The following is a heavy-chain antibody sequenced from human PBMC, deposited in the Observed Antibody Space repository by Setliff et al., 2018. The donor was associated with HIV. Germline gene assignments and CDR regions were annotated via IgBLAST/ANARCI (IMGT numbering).Heavy chain of an antibody. CDR3: ARARAYYDILTGYYGGAFDI. Sequence: SETLSLTCAVYSGSFTGYYWTWIRQPPGKGLEWIGEINRFGITNYNPSLKSRVTISVDTSKNQFSLKLSSVTAADTAVYYCARARAYYDILTGYYGGAFDIWGQGTMVTVSS. D-gene: IGHD3-9*01. J-gene: IGHJ3*02. CDR1: SGSFTGYY. CDR2: INRFGIT. V-gene: IGHV4-34*09.